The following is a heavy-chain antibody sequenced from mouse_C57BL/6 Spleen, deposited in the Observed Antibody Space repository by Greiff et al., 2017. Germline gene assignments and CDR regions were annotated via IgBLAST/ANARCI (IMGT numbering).Heavy chain of an antibody. D-gene: IGHD2-4*01. Sequence: EVKLVESGGGLVQPGGSLKLSCAASGFTFSDYYMYWVRQTPEKRLEWVAYISNGGGSTYYPDTVKGRFTISRDNAKNTLYLQMSRLKSEATAMYYCARQRDYDYAWFAYWGQGTLVTVSA. CDR1: GFTFSDYY. V-gene: IGHV5-12*01. J-gene: IGHJ3*01. CDR3: ARQRDYDYAWFAY. CDR2: ISNGGGST.